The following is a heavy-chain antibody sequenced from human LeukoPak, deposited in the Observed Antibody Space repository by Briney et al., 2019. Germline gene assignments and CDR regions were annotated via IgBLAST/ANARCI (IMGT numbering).Heavy chain of an antibody. J-gene: IGHJ4*02. CDR1: GFTFSTYG. CDR2: ISYDGSNE. Sequence: PGGSLRLSCAASGFTFSTYGMHWVRQAPGKGLEWVAVISYDGSNEYYADSVKGRFTISRDNSKNTLYLQMNSLRAEDTALYFCAKKAQYNGNYPLDYWGQGTLVTVSS. D-gene: IGHD1-26*01. V-gene: IGHV3-30*18. CDR3: AKKAQYNGNYPLDY.